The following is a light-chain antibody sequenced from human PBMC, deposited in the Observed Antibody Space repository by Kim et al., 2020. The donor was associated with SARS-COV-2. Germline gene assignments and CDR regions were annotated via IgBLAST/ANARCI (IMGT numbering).Light chain of an antibody. CDR2: RSN. J-gene: IGLJ3*02. Sequence: GQRGTISCSGTSSNIEKNYVSWYQQVPGTAPKVLIYRSNERPSGVPDRFSGSKSGTSASLAISGLRSEDEADYYCAAWDDSLSGRVFGGGTQLTVL. CDR3: AAWDDSLSGRV. V-gene: IGLV1-47*01. CDR1: SSNIEKNY.